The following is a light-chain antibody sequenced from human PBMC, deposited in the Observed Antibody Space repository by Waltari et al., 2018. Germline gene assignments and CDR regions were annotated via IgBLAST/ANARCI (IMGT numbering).Light chain of an antibody. Sequence: EIVMTQSPATLSVSPGEGATLSCRASQSVTSLAWYQQKPGQAPRLLIYGASTRSTGIPARFSGSGSGTEFTFTISSLQSEDLAVYYCQQYNKGLDTFGQGTKLEIK. CDR2: GAS. J-gene: IGKJ2*01. V-gene: IGKV3-15*01. CDR1: QSVTS. CDR3: QQYNKGLDT.